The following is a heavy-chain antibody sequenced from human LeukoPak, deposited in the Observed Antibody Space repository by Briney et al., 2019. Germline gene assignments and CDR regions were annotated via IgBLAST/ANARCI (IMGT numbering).Heavy chain of an antibody. CDR2: INWNGGST. D-gene: IGHD3-22*01. V-gene: IGHV3-20*04. CDR1: GFTFDDYG. J-gene: IGHJ3*02. CDR3: ARDGGWLLQREAFDI. Sequence: GPGGSLRLSCAASGFTFDDYGMSWVRQAPGKGLEWVSGINWNGGSTGYADSVKGRFTISRDNAKNSLYLQMNSLRAEDTAVYYCARDGGWLLQREAFDIWGQGTMVTVSS.